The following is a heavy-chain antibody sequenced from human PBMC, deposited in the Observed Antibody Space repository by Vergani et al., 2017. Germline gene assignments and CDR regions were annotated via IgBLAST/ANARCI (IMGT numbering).Heavy chain of an antibody. CDR3: ARGGDWNFDYYYMDV. J-gene: IGHJ6*03. Sequence: QVQLVQSGSELKKPGASVKVSCKASGYTFTSYAMNWVRQAPGKGLEWMGRINPNSGGTNYAQKFQGRVTMTRDTSISTAYMELSRLRSDDTAVYYCARGGDWNFDYYYMDVWGKGTTVTGSS. V-gene: IGHV1-2*06. CDR2: INPNSGGT. D-gene: IGHD1-7*01. CDR1: GYTFTSYA.